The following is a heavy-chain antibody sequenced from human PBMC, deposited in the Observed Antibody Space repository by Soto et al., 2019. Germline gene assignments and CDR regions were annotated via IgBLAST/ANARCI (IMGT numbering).Heavy chain of an antibody. CDR3: ARDGTYSSSADY. J-gene: IGHJ4*02. Sequence: GGSLRLSCAASGFTFSSYEMNWVRQAPGKGLEWVSYISSSGSTIYYADSVKGRFTISRDNAKNSLYLQMNSLRAEDTAVYYCARDGTYSSSADYWGQGTLVTVSS. CDR2: ISSSGSTI. V-gene: IGHV3-48*03. CDR1: GFTFSSYE. D-gene: IGHD6-13*01.